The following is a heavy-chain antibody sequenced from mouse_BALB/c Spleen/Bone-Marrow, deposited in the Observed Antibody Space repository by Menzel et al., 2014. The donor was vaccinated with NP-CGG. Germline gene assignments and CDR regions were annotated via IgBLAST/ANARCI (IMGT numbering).Heavy chain of an antibody. D-gene: IGHD2-1*01. J-gene: IGHJ1*01. CDR3: ARGYGNYWYFDV. CDR1: GYSFTGYY. CDR2: VDPNNGGT. Sequence: EVQLQESGPDLVEPGASVKISCKASGYSFTGYYMHWVKQSHGKSLEWIGRVDPNNGGTSYNQKFKGRAIFTVDKSSSTAYMELRSLTSEDSAVYYCARGYGNYWYFDVWGAGTTVTVSS. V-gene: IGHV1-26*01.